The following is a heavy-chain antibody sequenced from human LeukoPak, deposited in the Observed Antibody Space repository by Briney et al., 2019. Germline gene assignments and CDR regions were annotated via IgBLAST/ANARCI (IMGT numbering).Heavy chain of an antibody. CDR1: GYTLTELS. CDR3: ATVLGSGSYGAFDI. J-gene: IGHJ3*02. Sequence: ASVKVSCKVSGYTLTELSMHWVRQAPGKGLGWMGGFDPEDGETIYAQKFQGRVTMTEDTSTDTAYMELSSLRSEDTAVYYCATVLGSGSYGAFDIWGQGTMVTVSS. V-gene: IGHV1-24*01. D-gene: IGHD3-10*01. CDR2: FDPEDGET.